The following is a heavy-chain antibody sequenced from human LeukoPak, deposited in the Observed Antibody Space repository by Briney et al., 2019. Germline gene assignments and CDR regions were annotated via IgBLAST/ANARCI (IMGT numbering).Heavy chain of an antibody. D-gene: IGHD1-1*01. CDR1: GFTFSNYW. V-gene: IGHV3-7*03. CDR3: AKDLPPNS. CDR2: IRQDGSEK. Sequence: GGSLRLSCAVSGFTFSNYWMSWVRQAPGKGPEWVANIRQDGSEKHYVDSVEGRFTISRDNAKNSLYLQMNSLRAEDTAVYYCAKDLPPNSWGQGTLVTVSS. J-gene: IGHJ4*02.